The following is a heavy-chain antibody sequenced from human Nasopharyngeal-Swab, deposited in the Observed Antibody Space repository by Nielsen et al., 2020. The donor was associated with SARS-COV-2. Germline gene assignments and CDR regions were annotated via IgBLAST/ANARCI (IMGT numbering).Heavy chain of an antibody. J-gene: IGHJ5*02. V-gene: IGHV3-11*04. CDR1: GFIFSDQY. CDR2: MSNDSYVI. D-gene: IGHD1-26*01. Sequence: GGSLRLSCAASGFIFSDQYMSWMRQAPGKGLEWLSYMSNDSYVIKYADSVKGRFTVSRDNAKNSLYLQMNSLTLEDTAMYYCARDAGWGGKYGSNWFDPWGQGTLVTVSS. CDR3: ARDAGWGGKYGSNWFDP.